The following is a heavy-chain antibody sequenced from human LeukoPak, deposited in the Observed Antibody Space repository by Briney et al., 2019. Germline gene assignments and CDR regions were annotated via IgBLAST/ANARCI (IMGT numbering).Heavy chain of an antibody. CDR3: ARVVYSGYDFRGAMDV. CDR1: GYSIRSGYY. D-gene: IGHD5-12*01. V-gene: IGHV4-38-2*02. Sequence: SETLSLTCTVSGYSIRSGYYWGWIRQPPGKGLEWIGEINHSGSTNYNPSLKSRVTISVDTSKNQFSLKLSSVTAADTAVYYCARVVYSGYDFRGAMDVWGKGTTVTVSS. CDR2: INHSGST. J-gene: IGHJ6*03.